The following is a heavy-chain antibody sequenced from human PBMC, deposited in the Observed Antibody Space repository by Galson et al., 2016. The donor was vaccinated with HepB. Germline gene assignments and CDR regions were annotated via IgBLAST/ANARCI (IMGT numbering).Heavy chain of an antibody. D-gene: IGHD5-18*01. CDR2: ITGSGAGT. CDR1: GFTFTSYA. V-gene: IGHV3-23*01. CDR3: ARAWIHLYDLDY. Sequence: SLRLSCAASGFTFTSYAISWVRQAPGKGLEWVSGITGSGAGTYYADSVKGRFTISRDNSKNTLYLQMNSRRAEDTAVYYCARAWIHLYDLDYWGQGALVTVSS. J-gene: IGHJ4*02.